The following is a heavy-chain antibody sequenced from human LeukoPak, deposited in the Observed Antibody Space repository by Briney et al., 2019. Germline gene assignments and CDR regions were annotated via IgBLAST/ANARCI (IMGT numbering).Heavy chain of an antibody. CDR1: GFTFSSYA. CDR3: AKDGATYYYGSGSYPLMDV. V-gene: IGHV3-23*01. D-gene: IGHD3-10*01. CDR2: ISGSGGST. J-gene: IGHJ6*02. Sequence: GFLRLSCAASGFTFSSYAMSWVRQAPGKGLEWVSAISGSGGSTYYADSVKGRFTISRDNSKNTLYLQMNSLRAENTAVYYCAKDGATYYYGSGSYPLMDVWGRGTTVTVSS.